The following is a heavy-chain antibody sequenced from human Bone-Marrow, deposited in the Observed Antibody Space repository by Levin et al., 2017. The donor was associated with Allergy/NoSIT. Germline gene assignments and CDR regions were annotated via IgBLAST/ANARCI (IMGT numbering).Heavy chain of an antibody. CDR3: ARNWGNDYGDGILEYYFDY. CDR1: GGSISSYY. CDR2: IYYSGST. Sequence: PGGSLRLSCTVSGGSISSYYWSWIRQPPGKGLEWIGYIYYSGSTNYNPSLKSRVTISVDTSKNQFSLKLSSVTAADTAVYYCARNWGNDYGDGILEYYFDYWGQGTLVAVSS. V-gene: IGHV4-59*01. J-gene: IGHJ4*02. D-gene: IGHD4-17*01.